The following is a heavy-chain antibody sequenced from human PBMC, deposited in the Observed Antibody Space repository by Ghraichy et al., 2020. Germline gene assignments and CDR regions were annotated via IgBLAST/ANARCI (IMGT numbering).Heavy chain of an antibody. D-gene: IGHD2-8*01. V-gene: IGHV3-21*01. Sequence: GGSLRLSCEASGFAFGSYTINWVRQAPGKGLEWVSSISGTSTFIFYADSVKGRFTISRDNTNNSLFLEMHGLRADDTAVYYCALTVSYYYYAMDVWGPGTTVTV. J-gene: IGHJ6*02. CDR2: ISGTSTFI. CDR3: ALTVSYYYYAMDV. CDR1: GFAFGSYT.